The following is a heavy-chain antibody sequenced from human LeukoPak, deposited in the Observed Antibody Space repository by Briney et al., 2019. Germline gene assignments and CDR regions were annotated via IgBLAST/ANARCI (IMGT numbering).Heavy chain of an antibody. CDR2: IYTSGST. D-gene: IGHD3-22*01. V-gene: IGHV4-61*02. CDR3: ARTTKYYYDSSLSAFDI. Sequence: SQTLSLTCTVSGCSISSGSYYWSWIRQPAGKGLEWIGRIYTSGSTNYNPSLKSRVTISVDTSKNQFSLKLSSVTAADTAVYYCARTTKYYYDSSLSAFDIWGQGTMVTVSS. CDR1: GCSISSGSYY. J-gene: IGHJ3*02.